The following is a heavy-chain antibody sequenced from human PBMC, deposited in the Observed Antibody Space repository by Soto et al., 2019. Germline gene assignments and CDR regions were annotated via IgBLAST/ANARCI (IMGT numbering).Heavy chain of an antibody. CDR1: GGSISSSSYY. CDR2: IYYSGST. V-gene: IGHV4-39*01. CDR3: ARSPTSGWYSDLGF. J-gene: IGHJ4*02. Sequence: QLQLQESGPGLVKPSETLSLTCTVSGGSISSSSYYWGWIRQPPGKGLEWIGSIYYSGSTYYNPSLKSRVTISVDTSKNQFSLKLSSVTAADTAVYYCARSPTSGWYSDLGFWGQGTLVTVSS. D-gene: IGHD6-19*01.